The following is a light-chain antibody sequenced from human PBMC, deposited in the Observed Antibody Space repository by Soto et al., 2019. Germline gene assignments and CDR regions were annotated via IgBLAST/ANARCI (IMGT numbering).Light chain of an antibody. CDR1: QSISTY. J-gene: IGKJ4*01. V-gene: IGKV1-39*01. Sequence: DIQMTQSPSSLSASVGDRVTITCRASQSISTYLNWYQQKPGKAPNLLIFAASTLQSGVPSRFSGGGSGSDFTLTIRSLQPEDFATYYRQQSYTAPLTFGGGTKVEIK. CDR2: AAS. CDR3: QQSYTAPLT.